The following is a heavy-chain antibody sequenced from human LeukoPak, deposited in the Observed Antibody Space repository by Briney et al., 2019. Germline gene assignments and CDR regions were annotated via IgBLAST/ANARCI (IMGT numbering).Heavy chain of an antibody. D-gene: IGHD3-3*01. CDR1: GFTFSSYS. V-gene: IGHV3-21*01. CDR3: AGAYDFWSGYPYYFDY. Sequence: GGSLRLSCAASGFTFSSYSMNWVRQAPGKGLEWVSSISSSSTYIYYADSVKGRFTISRDNAKNSLYLQMNSLRAEDTAVYYCAGAYDFWSGYPYYFDYWGQGTLVTVSS. CDR2: ISSSSTYI. J-gene: IGHJ4*02.